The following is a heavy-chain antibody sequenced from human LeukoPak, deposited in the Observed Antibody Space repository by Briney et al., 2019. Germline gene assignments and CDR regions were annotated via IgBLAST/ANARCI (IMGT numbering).Heavy chain of an antibody. CDR1: GYTFTSYG. D-gene: IGHD3-22*01. CDR2: ISAYNGNT. V-gene: IGHV1-18*01. J-gene: IGHJ5*02. CDR3: ARLGGFYDSSGYDNWFDP. Sequence: ASVKVSRKASGYTFTSYGISWVRQAPGQGLEWMGWISAYNGNTNYAQKLQGRVTMTTDTSTSTAYMELRSLRSDDTAVYYCARLGGFYDSSGYDNWFDPWGQGTLVTVSS.